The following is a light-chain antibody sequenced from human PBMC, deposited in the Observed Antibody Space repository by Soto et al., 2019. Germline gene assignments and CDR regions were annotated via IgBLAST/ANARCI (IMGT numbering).Light chain of an antibody. CDR3: QQYNGYSYT. J-gene: IGKJ2*01. CDR1: QSISNW. V-gene: IGKV1-5*03. CDR2: KAS. Sequence: DIQMTQSPSTLSASVGDRVTITCRASQSISNWLAWYQQKPGKAPKLVIYKASSLESGVPSRFSGSGSGTEFTLTISSLQPDDVATYYCQQYNGYSYTFGQGTTLEIK.